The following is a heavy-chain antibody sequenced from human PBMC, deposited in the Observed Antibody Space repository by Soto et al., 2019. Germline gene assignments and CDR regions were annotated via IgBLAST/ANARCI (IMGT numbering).Heavy chain of an antibody. J-gene: IGHJ4*02. CDR2: IYYSGST. CDR1: GGSISSYY. Sequence: SETLSLTCTVSGGSISSYYWSWIRQPPGKGLEWIGYIYYSGSTNYNPSLKSRVTISVDTSKNQFSPKLSSVTAADTAVYYCARDRAATGYFDYWGQGTLVTVSS. CDR3: ARDRAATGYFDY. V-gene: IGHV4-59*01. D-gene: IGHD2-15*01.